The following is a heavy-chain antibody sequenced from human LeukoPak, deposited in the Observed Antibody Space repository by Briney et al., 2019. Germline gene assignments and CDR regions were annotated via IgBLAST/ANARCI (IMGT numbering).Heavy chain of an antibody. V-gene: IGHV3-21*01. J-gene: IGHJ4*02. Sequence: PGGSLRLSCAASGFTFSNYTMNWVRQAPGKGLEWVSSISSSRSYIFYADSVKGRFTVSRDNAKNSLYLQMNSLRAEDTAVYYCARTKTIGWPDYFDYWGQGTLVTVSS. CDR2: ISSSRSYI. D-gene: IGHD5-24*01. CDR1: GFTFSNYT. CDR3: ARTKTIGWPDYFDY.